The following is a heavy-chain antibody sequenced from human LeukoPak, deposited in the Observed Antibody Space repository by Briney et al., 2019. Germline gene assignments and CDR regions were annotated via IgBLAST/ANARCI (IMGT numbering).Heavy chain of an antibody. V-gene: IGHV6-1*01. D-gene: IGHD2-2*01. CDR1: GDSVSSNSVT. CDR2: TYYRSTWYN. J-gene: IGHJ5*02. Sequence: SQTLSLTCAISGDSVSSNSVTWNWIRQSPTRGLEWLGRTYYRSTWYNDYAVPVRGRITVNPDTSKNQFSLHLNSVTPEDTAVYYCARRLTQYDCFDPWGQGILVTVSS. CDR3: ARRLTQYDCFDP.